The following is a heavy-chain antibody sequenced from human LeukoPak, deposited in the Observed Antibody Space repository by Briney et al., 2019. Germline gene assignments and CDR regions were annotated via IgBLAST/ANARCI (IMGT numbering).Heavy chain of an antibody. CDR2: IYSGGST. CDR1: GFTFSSNY. Sequence: PGGSLRLSCAASGFTFSSNYMSWVRQAPGEGLEWVSVIYSGGSTYYADSVKGRFTISRDNSKNTLYLQMNSLRAEDTAVYYCARTYGSGSYSYYGIDVWGKGTTVTVSS. D-gene: IGHD3-10*01. J-gene: IGHJ6*04. V-gene: IGHV3-53*01. CDR3: ARTYGSGSYSYYGIDV.